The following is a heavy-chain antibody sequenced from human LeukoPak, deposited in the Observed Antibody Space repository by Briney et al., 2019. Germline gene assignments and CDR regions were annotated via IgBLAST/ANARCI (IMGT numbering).Heavy chain of an antibody. CDR3: AKGGCVGTSCYRRAFDI. CDR1: GFTFSSYA. Sequence: GGSLRLSCAASGFTFSSYAMSWVRQAPGKGLEWVSAISGSGGSTYYADSVKGRFTISRDNSKNMQYLKMNSLGAEDTAVYYCAKGGCVGTSCYRRAFDIWGQGTMVTVSS. V-gene: IGHV3-23*01. D-gene: IGHD2-2*01. J-gene: IGHJ3*02. CDR2: ISGSGGST.